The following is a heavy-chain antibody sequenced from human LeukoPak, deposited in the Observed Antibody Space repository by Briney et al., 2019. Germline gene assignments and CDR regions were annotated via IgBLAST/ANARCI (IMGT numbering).Heavy chain of an antibody. Sequence: SETLSLTCTVSGGSISSSSYYWGWIRQPPGKGLEWIGSIYYSGSTYYNPSLKSRVTISVDTSKNQFSLELSSVTAADTAVYYCACNNLEATGDPAFDIWGQGTMVTVSS. V-gene: IGHV4-39*07. CDR2: IYYSGST. CDR1: GGSISSSSYY. D-gene: IGHD7-27*01. CDR3: ACNNLEATGDPAFDI. J-gene: IGHJ3*02.